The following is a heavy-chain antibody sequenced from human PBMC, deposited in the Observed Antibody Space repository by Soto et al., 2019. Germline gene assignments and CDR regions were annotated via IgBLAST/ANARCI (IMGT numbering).Heavy chain of an antibody. Sequence: QVQLVESGGGVVQPGRSLRLSCAASGFTFSSHGMHWVRQAPGKGLEWVAVISYDGSNKYYADSVKGRFTISRDNSKNTLFLQMNTLRAEDTAVYYCAQDFHGLIPEYFQHWGQGTLVTVSS. CDR3: AQDFHGLIPEYFQH. CDR1: GFTFSSHG. V-gene: IGHV3-30*18. CDR2: ISYDGSNK. J-gene: IGHJ1*01.